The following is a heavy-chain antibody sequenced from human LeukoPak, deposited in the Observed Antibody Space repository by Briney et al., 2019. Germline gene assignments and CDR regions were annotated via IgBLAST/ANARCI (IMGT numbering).Heavy chain of an antibody. CDR3: ARDLLPDYYGSGSPTMGSNWFDP. V-gene: IGHV1-46*01. Sequence: ASVKVSCKASGYTFTSYYMHWVRQAPGQGLEWMGIINPSGGSTSYAQKFQGRVTMTRDTSTSTVYMELSSLRSEDTAVYYCARDLLPDYYGSGSPTMGSNWFDPWGQGTLVTVSS. D-gene: IGHD3-10*01. J-gene: IGHJ5*02. CDR2: INPSGGST. CDR1: GYTFTSYY.